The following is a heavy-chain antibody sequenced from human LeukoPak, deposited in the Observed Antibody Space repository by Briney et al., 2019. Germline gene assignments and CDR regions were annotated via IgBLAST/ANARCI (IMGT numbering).Heavy chain of an antibody. Sequence: SETLSLTCTVSGASMSSYYWNWIRQPAGKGLEWIGRIYPSGSTDYNPSLKSRVTMSVDTSQNQFSLRLRSVTAADTAVYHCAREGGSYNCFDPWGQGTLVTVSS. J-gene: IGHJ5*02. CDR2: IYPSGST. CDR3: AREGGSYNCFDP. D-gene: IGHD1-26*01. CDR1: GASMSSYY. V-gene: IGHV4-4*07.